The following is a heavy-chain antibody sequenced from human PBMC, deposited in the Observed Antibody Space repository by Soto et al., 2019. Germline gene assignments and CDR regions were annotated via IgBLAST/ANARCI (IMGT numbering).Heavy chain of an antibody. CDR1: GDSVTSNDW. D-gene: IGHD6-19*01. J-gene: IGHJ4*02. CDR2: AYHNGLT. CDR3: ARDAAVPGESDRFDY. V-gene: IGHV4-4*02. Sequence: PSETLSLTCAVSGDSVTSNDWWSWVRQPPRKGLEWIGEAYHNGLTDYNPSLKSRVTMSVDTSKNEFSLKLTSLTAADTAIYYCARDAAVPGESDRFDYWGQGTLVTVSS.